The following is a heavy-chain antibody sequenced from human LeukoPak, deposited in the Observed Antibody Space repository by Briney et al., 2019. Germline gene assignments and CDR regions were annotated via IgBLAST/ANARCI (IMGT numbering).Heavy chain of an antibody. CDR1: GGSISSGSYY. V-gene: IGHV4-61*02. CDR2: IYTSGST. Sequence: PSETLSLTCTVSGGSISSGSYYWSWIRQPAGKGLEWIGRIYTSGSTNYNPSLKSRVTISVDTSKNQFSLKLSSVTAADTAVYYCAREDYGDSVDYWGQGTLVTVSS. J-gene: IGHJ4*02. CDR3: AREDYGDSVDY. D-gene: IGHD4-17*01.